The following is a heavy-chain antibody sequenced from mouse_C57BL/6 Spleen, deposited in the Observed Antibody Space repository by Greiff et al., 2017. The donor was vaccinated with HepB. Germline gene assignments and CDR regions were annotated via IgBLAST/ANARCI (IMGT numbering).Heavy chain of an antibody. CDR1: GYTFTSYW. CDR2: MDPSDSYT. D-gene: IGHD2-3*01. CDR3: ARMIPSYYAMDY. V-gene: IGHV1-50*01. J-gene: IGHJ4*01. Sequence: VQLQQPGAELVKPGASVKLSCKASGYTFTSYWLQWVKQRPGQGLEWIGEMDPSDSYTNYNQKLKGKATLTVDTSSSTAYMQLSSLTSEDSAVYYCARMIPSYYAMDYWGHGTSVTVSS.